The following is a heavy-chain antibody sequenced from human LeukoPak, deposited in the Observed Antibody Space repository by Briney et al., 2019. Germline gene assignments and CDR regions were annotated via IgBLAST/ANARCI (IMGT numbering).Heavy chain of an antibody. D-gene: IGHD2-2*01. Sequence: ASAKVSCKASGGTFTSYAISWVRQAPGQGLEWMGGIIPIFGTANYDQKFQGRVTITADESTSTAYMELSSLRSEDTAVYYCARGGDIVVVPAAMIPRYLNGDYHRAEYFQHWGQGTLVTVSS. CDR2: IIPIFGTA. J-gene: IGHJ1*01. CDR3: ARGGDIVVVPAAMIPRYLNGDYHRAEYFQH. CDR1: GGTFTSYA. V-gene: IGHV1-69*13.